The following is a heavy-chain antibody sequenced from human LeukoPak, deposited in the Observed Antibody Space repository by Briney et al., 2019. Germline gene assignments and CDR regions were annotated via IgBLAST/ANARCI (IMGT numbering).Heavy chain of an antibody. V-gene: IGHV4-38-2*02. Sequence: KSSETLSLTCTVSGYSISSGYYWGWIRQPPGKGLEGIGGIYHRGSTYYNPSLKSRVTISVDTSKNQFSLKLNSVTAADTAVYYCARYRNCGSDCYDAFDIWGQGTMVTVSS. CDR1: GYSISSGYY. CDR2: IYHRGST. D-gene: IGHD2-21*02. J-gene: IGHJ3*02. CDR3: ARYRNCGSDCYDAFDI.